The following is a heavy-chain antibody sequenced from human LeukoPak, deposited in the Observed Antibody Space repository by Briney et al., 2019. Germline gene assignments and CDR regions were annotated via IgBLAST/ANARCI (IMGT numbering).Heavy chain of an antibody. CDR1: GYTFTSYD. CDR3: AINSGSYLFDY. Sequence: ASVKVPCKASGYTFTSYDINWVRQATGQGLEWMGWMNPNSGNTGYAQKFQGRVSMTRNTSLSTAYMELSSLRSEDTAVYYCAINSGSYLFDYWGQGTLVTVSS. V-gene: IGHV1-8*01. J-gene: IGHJ4*02. CDR2: MNPNSGNT. D-gene: IGHD1-26*01.